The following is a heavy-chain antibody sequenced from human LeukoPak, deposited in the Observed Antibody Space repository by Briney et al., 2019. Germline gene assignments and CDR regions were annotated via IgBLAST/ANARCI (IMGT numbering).Heavy chain of an antibody. CDR2: IYPGDSDT. CDR1: GYSFTSYW. D-gene: IGHD3-3*01. V-gene: IGHV5-51*01. Sequence: GESLKISCKGSGYSFTSYWIGWVRQMPGKGLEWMGIIYPGDSDTRYSPSFQGQVTISADKSISTASLQWSSLKASDTAMYYCARHDSPRYDFWSGYSPYYFDYWGQGTLVTVSS. CDR3: ARHDSPRYDFWSGYSPYYFDY. J-gene: IGHJ4*02.